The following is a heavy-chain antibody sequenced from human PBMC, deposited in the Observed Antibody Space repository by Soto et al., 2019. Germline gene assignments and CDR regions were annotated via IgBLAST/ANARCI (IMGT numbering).Heavy chain of an antibody. CDR1: GGSISGYY. D-gene: IGHD6-6*01. J-gene: IGHJ6*03. Sequence: SETLSLTCTVSGGSISGYYWSWIRQPPGKGLEWIGYIYYSGSTNYNPSLKSRVTISVDTSKNQFSLKLSSVTAADTAVYYCAREGIAARPGDYYYYYYYMDVWGKGTTVTVSS. CDR3: AREGIAARPGDYYYYYYYMDV. CDR2: IYYSGST. V-gene: IGHV4-59*01.